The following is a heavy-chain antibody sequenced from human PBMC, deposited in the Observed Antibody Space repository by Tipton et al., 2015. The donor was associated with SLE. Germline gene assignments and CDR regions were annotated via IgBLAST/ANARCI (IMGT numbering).Heavy chain of an antibody. CDR1: DDSVSSAYY. V-gene: IGHV4-38-2*02. Sequence: TLSLTCIVSDDSVSSAYYWAWIRQPPGKGLQWIACIYRTGPTYVNPSLKSRVSMPMDTSNNRFSLTMTSLTVADTAVYYCARSWSGRREFDYWGPGTLVTVSS. D-gene: IGHD1-26*01. CDR2: IYRTGPT. CDR3: ARSWSGRREFDY. J-gene: IGHJ4*02.